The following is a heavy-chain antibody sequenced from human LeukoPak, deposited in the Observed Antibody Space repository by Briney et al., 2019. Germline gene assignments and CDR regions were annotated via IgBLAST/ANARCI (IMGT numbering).Heavy chain of an antibody. CDR2: ISYDGSNK. CDR3: AKGAGGGYDDYFDY. J-gene: IGHJ4*02. V-gene: IGHV3-30*18. CDR1: GFTFSSYG. D-gene: IGHD5-12*01. Sequence: GRSLRLSCAASGFTFSSYGMHWVRQAPGKGLEWVAVISYDGSNKYYADSVKGRFTISRGNSKNTLYLQMNSLRAEDTAVYYCAKGAGGGYDDYFDYWGQGTLVTVSS.